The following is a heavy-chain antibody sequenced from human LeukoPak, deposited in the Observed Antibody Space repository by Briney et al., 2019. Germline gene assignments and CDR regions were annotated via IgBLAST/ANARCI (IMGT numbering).Heavy chain of an antibody. Sequence: ASVKVSCKASGYTFTGYYMHWVRHAPGQGLEWMGWINPNSGGTNYAQKFQGRVTMTRDTSISTAYMELSRLRSDDTAVYYCARDGSSNGLGENWFDPWGQGTLVTVSS. J-gene: IGHJ5*02. CDR2: INPNSGGT. CDR3: ARDGSSNGLGENWFDP. V-gene: IGHV1-2*02. CDR1: GYTFTGYY. D-gene: IGHD3-10*01.